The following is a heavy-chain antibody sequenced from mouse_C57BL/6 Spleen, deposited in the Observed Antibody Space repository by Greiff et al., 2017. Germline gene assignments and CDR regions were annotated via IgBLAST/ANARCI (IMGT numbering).Heavy chain of an antibody. D-gene: IGHD1-1*01. CDR3: ARGDYVSSYGGYYAMDY. CDR1: GYTFTSYW. CDR2: INPSSGYT. V-gene: IGHV1-7*01. Sequence: QVQLQQSGAELAKPGASVKLSCTASGYTFTSYWMHWVKQRPGQGLEWIGDINPSSGYTKYNQTFKDKATLTADKSTSTSNMHLSSLPYEDSAIYYCARGDYVSSYGGYYAMDYWGQGTTVTVAS. J-gene: IGHJ4*01.